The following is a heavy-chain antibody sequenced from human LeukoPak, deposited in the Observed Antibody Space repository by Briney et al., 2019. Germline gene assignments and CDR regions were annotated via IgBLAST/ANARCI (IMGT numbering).Heavy chain of an antibody. V-gene: IGHV3-48*02. J-gene: IGHJ4*02. Sequence: AGSLRLSCEAPGFTFSDYSMNWVRQAPGKGLEWVSYISGSGSVIYNADSVKGRFTISRDTAKNSLYLHMNSLRDEDTAVYYCARRHGSSWADFDYWGQGTLVTVSS. CDR3: ARRHGSSWADFDY. D-gene: IGHD6-13*01. CDR2: ISGSGSVI. CDR1: GFTFSDYS.